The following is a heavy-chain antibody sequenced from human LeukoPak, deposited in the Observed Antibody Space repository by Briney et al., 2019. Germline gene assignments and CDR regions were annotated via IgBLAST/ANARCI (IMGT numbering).Heavy chain of an antibody. J-gene: IGHJ3*02. D-gene: IGHD1-7*01. CDR2: IYYVGQT. V-gene: IGHV4-39*01. Sequence: SETLSLTCTVSGSSISSASYYWGWIRQAPGGGLEWLGSIYYVGQTYYKSSLKSRLTMSVDTSRNQFSLKLNSVTAADTAVYYCARNWNYGSGPFDMWGPGIMVTVSP. CDR1: GSSISSASYY. CDR3: ARNWNYGSGPFDM.